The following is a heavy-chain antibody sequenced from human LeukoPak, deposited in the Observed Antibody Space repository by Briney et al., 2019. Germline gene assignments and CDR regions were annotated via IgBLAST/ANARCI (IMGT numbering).Heavy chain of an antibody. CDR3: AREREGPYGYLDY. CDR2: IYYSGST. V-gene: IGHV4-39*02. CDR1: GGSISSSSYY. D-gene: IGHD4-17*01. J-gene: IGHJ4*02. Sequence: SETLSLTCTVSGGSISSSSYYWGWIRQPPGKGLEWIGYIYYSGSTYYNPSLKSRVTMSVDTSKNQFSLKLSSVTAADTAVYYCAREREGPYGYLDYWGQGTLVTVSS.